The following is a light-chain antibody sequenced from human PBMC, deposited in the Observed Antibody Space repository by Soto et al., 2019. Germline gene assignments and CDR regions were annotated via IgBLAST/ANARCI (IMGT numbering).Light chain of an antibody. Sequence: QSALTQPASVSGSPGQSITISCTGTSSDVGAYDYVSWYQQHPGKAPKFMLYEVSNRPSGLSNRFSGSKSGNTASLTNSGLQAEDEADYYCSSYTTSNTWVFGGGTKLTVL. J-gene: IGLJ3*02. V-gene: IGLV2-14*01. CDR1: SSDVGAYDY. CDR3: SSYTTSNTWV. CDR2: EVS.